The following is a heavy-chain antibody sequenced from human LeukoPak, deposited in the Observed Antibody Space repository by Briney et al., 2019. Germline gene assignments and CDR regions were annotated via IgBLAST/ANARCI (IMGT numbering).Heavy chain of an antibody. CDR2: IDPNSGVT. D-gene: IGHD3-9*01. CDR1: GYTFTGYY. CDR3: ARGGYDILTGPYRVRYYFDY. Sequence: ASVKVSCKASGYTFTGYYIHWVRQAPGQGLEWMGWIDPNSGVTHYAQKFQGRVTMTRDTSISAAYMELSRLRPDDTAVYYCARGGYDILTGPYRVRYYFDYWGQGTLVTVSS. J-gene: IGHJ4*02. V-gene: IGHV1-2*02.